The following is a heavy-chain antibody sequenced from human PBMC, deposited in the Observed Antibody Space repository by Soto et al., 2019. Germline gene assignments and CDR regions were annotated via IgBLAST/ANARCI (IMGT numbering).Heavy chain of an antibody. J-gene: IGHJ5*02. CDR2: ISAYNGNT. CDR1: GYTFTSYG. Sequence: ASVKVSCKASGYTFTSYGISWVRQAPGQGLEWMGWISAYNGNTNYAQKLQGRVTMTTDTSTSTAYMELRSLRSDDTAVYYCARDHDYSNYFNWFDPWGQGTLVTSPQ. CDR3: ARDHDYSNYFNWFDP. D-gene: IGHD4-4*01. V-gene: IGHV1-18*01.